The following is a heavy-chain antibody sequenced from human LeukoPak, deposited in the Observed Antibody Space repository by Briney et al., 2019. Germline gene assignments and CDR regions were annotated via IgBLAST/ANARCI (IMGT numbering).Heavy chain of an antibody. D-gene: IGHD3-22*01. CDR3: ARHGDYASSTYDFDY. CDR2: IYYSGST. CDR1: GGSISGSY. Sequence: PSETLSLTCTVSGGSISGSYWSWIRQPPGKGPEWIGYIYYSGSTNYNPSLGSRVTISIDTSKNQFSLKLSSVTAADTAVYYCARHGDYASSTYDFDYWGQGTLVTVSS. V-gene: IGHV4-59*08. J-gene: IGHJ4*02.